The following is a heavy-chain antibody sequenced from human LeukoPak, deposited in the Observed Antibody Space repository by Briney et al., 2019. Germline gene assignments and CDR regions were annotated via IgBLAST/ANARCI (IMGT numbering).Heavy chain of an antibody. D-gene: IGHD3-9*01. CDR2: ISSSSSYI. J-gene: IGHJ5*02. CDR3: ARAAAETGSFRDNWFDP. V-gene: IGHV3-21*05. Sequence: PGGSLRLSCAAYGFTLSTYDMNWVRQAPGKGLEWVSYISSSSSYIYYAGSVKGRFTISRDNAKNSLYLQMNSLRAEDTAVYYCARAAAETGSFRDNWFDPWGQGTLVTVSS. CDR1: GFTLSTYD.